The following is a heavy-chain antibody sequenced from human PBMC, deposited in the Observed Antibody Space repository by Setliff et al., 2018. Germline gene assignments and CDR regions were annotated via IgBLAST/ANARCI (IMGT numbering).Heavy chain of an antibody. J-gene: IGHJ4*02. CDR1: GFTFSSDP. D-gene: IGHD3-3*01. V-gene: IGHV3-48*01. Sequence: GGSLRLSCAASGFTFSSDPMNWVRLATGKGLEWLSIIRIDGATTSYADSVKGLFTISRDTVKNSLYLQMNSLRPEDTDVYYSARDSSLRYYFDYWGQGALVTVSS. CDR3: ARDSSLRYYFDY. CDR2: IRIDGATT.